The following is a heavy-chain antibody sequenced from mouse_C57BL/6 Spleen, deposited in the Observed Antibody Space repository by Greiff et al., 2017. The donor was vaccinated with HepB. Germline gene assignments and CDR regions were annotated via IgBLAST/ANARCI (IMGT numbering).Heavy chain of an antibody. CDR3: ARRTVQRYFDV. J-gene: IGHJ1*03. Sequence: QVQLQQPGAELVKPGASVKLSCKASGYTFTSYWMQWVKQRPGQGLEWIGEIDPSDSYTNYNQKFKGKATLTVDTSSSTAYMQLSSLTSEDSAVYYCARRTVQRYFDVWGTGTTVTVSS. CDR1: GYTFTSYW. CDR2: IDPSDSYT. V-gene: IGHV1-50*01. D-gene: IGHD1-1*01.